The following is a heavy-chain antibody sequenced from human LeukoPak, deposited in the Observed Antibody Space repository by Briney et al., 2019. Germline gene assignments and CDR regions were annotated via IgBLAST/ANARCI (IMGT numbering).Heavy chain of an antibody. V-gene: IGHV3-23*01. Sequence: EPGGSLRLSCAASGFNFANHAMSWVRQTPGKGLEWVSAISGGGDITYYADSVTGRFTIPRDNSKDTLFLQMHSLRPGDTAVYYCVREDTPATANYWGQGTLVTISS. CDR2: ISGGGDIT. CDR1: GFNFANHA. CDR3: VREDTPATANY. D-gene: IGHD2-21*02. J-gene: IGHJ4*02.